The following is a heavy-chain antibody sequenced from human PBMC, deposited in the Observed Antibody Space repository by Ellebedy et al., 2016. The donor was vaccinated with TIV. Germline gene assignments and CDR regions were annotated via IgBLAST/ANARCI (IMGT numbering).Heavy chain of an antibody. Sequence: GGSLRLXCAASGFTFSSYGMHWVRQAPGKGLEWVAVISYDGSNKYYADSVKGRFTISRDNSKNTLYLQMNSLRAEDTAVYYCAKDFGSSGWSSHYYYYGMDVWGQGTTVTVSS. V-gene: IGHV3-30*18. D-gene: IGHD6-19*01. J-gene: IGHJ6*02. CDR1: GFTFSSYG. CDR2: ISYDGSNK. CDR3: AKDFGSSGWSSHYYYYGMDV.